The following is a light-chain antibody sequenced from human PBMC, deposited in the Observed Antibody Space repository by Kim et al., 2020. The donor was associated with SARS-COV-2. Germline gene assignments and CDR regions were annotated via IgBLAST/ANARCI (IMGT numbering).Light chain of an antibody. CDR3: QQYGSSLYT. Sequence: EIVLTQSPGTLSLSPGERATLSCRASQSVSSSFLAWYQQKPGQAPRLLIYAASSRATGIPDRFSGSASGTDFTLTISRLEPEDFAVYYCQQYGSSLYTFGQGTKLEIK. CDR2: AAS. J-gene: IGKJ2*01. V-gene: IGKV3-20*01. CDR1: QSVSSSF.